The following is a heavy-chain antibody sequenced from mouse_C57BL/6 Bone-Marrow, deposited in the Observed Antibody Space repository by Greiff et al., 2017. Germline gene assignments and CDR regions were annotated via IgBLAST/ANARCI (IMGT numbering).Heavy chain of an antibody. V-gene: IGHV3-6*01. CDR3: AREMGPGNYYAMDY. CDR2: ISYDGSN. CDR1: GYSITSGYY. J-gene: IGHJ4*01. D-gene: IGHD2-3*01. Sequence: EVKLMESGPGLVKPSQSLSLTCSVTGYSITSGYYWNWIRQFPGNKLEWMGYISYDGSNNYNPSLKNRISITRDTSKNQFFLKLNSVTTEDTATYYCAREMGPGNYYAMDYWGQGTSVTVSS.